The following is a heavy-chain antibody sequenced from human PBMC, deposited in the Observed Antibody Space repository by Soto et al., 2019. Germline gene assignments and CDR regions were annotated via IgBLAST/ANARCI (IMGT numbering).Heavy chain of an antibody. CDR3: VRGVRFQSKVYYFDS. J-gene: IGHJ4*02. D-gene: IGHD2-21*01. V-gene: IGHV3-7*04. Sequence: GGSLRLSCAAAGFTFSSNWMSWVRQAPGKGLEWVANIKQDGSEEYYVDSVKGRFIISRDNAKNSVYLQMNSLRAEDTAVYYCVRGVRFQSKVYYFDSWGQGTLVTVSS. CDR1: GFTFSSNW. CDR2: IKQDGSEE.